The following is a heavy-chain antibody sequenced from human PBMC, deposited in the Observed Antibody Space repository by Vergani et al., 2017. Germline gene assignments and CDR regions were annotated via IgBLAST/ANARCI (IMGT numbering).Heavy chain of an antibody. J-gene: IGHJ6*03. D-gene: IGHD6-6*01. CDR2: ISGSGGST. V-gene: IGHV3-23*01. Sequence: EVQLLESGGGLVQPGGSLRLSCAASGFTFSSYAMSWVRQAPGKGLEWVSAISGSGGSTYYADSVKGRFTISRDNSKNTLYLQMNSLRAEDTAVYYGAKEGSNIAARQVYYYRDVWGKGTTVTVSS. CDR3: AKEGSNIAARQVYYYRDV. CDR1: GFTFSSYA.